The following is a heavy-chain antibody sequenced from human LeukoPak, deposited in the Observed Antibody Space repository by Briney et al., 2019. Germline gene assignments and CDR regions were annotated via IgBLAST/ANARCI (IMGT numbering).Heavy chain of an antibody. V-gene: IGHV4-39*01. CDR2: IYSGGTT. CDR3: ARHSRNCSGGYCYLYY. D-gene: IGHD2-15*01. J-gene: IGHJ4*02. CDR1: GGSISSDSSY. Sequence: SETLSLTCAVSGGSISSDSSYWGWIRQPPGTGLEWIGSIYSGGTTYYNPSLKGRVTISVDTSKNQFSLKLTSVTAADAAAYYCARHSRNCSGGYCYLYYWGQGTLVTVSS.